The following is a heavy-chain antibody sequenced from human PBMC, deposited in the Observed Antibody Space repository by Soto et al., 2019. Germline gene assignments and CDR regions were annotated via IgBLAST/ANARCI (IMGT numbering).Heavy chain of an antibody. J-gene: IGHJ4*02. Sequence: GESLKISCKGSGYSFTSYWIGWVRQMPGKGLEWMGIIYPGDSDTRYSPSFQGQVTISADKSISTAYLQWSSLKASDTAMYYCSKHPPPYLGWIDYWGQGTLVTVSS. CDR1: GYSFTSYW. D-gene: IGHD3-16*01. CDR3: SKHPPPYLGWIDY. CDR2: IYPGDSDT. V-gene: IGHV5-51*01.